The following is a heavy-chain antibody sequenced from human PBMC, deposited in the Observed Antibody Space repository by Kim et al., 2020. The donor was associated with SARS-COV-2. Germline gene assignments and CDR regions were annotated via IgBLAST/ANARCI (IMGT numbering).Heavy chain of an antibody. CDR1: GFRLTSRW. J-gene: IGHJ5*02. D-gene: IGHD2-21*02. V-gene: IGHV1-46*01. Sequence: ARGFRLTSRWMDWVRQAPGQGLEWMGVINPMGDGAVYAQKFQGRASMTRDTSTSTDYLEVINLTSEDTAVYYCARDRSTTIPLPHWWLDPW. CDR3: ARDRSTTIPLPHWWLDP. CDR2: INPMGDGA.